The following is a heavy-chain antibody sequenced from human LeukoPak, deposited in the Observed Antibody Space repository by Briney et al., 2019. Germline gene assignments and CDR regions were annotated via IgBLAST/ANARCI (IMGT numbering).Heavy chain of an antibody. Sequence: PSETLSLTCTVSGGSISSYYWSWIRQPPGKGLEWIWYIYYSGSTNYNPSLKSRVTISVDTSKNQFSLKLSSVTAADTAVYYCARGAPSSSWHYDAFDIWGQGTMVTVSS. V-gene: IGHV4-59*01. CDR1: GGSISSYY. CDR2: IYYSGST. D-gene: IGHD6-13*01. J-gene: IGHJ3*02. CDR3: ARGAPSSSWHYDAFDI.